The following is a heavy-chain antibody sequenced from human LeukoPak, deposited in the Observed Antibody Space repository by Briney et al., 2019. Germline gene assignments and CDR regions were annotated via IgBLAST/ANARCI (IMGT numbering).Heavy chain of an antibody. J-gene: IGHJ5*02. CDR1: GFTFSSFG. V-gene: IGHV3-30*02. Sequence: GGSLRLSCAASGFTFSSFGIHWVRQAPGKGLEWVAFIRYDGSNKYYADSVKGRFTISRDNPKNTLYLQMNSLRAEDTAVYFCATFCSHTKCLPHWFDPWGQGTLVTVSS. CDR2: IRYDGSNK. CDR3: ATFCSHTKCLPHWFDP. D-gene: IGHD3-3*02.